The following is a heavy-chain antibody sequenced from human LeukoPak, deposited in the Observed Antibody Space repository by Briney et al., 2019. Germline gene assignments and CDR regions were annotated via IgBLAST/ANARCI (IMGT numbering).Heavy chain of an antibody. CDR2: ISSSSSNI. J-gene: IGHJ4*02. CDR1: GFTFSSYS. V-gene: IGHV3-21*01. Sequence: PGGSLRLSCTASGFTFSSYSMNWVRQAPGKGLEWVSYISSSSSNIFYADSFKGRFTISRDNAQNSLYLQMNSLRAEDTAVYYCAGRFDYWGQGTLVTVAS. CDR3: AGRFDY.